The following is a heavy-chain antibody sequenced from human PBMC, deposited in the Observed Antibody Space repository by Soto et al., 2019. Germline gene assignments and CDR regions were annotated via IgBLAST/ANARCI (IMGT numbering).Heavy chain of an antibody. Sequence: ASVKVSCKASGYTFTNYGVTWVRQAPGQGLEWMGWISAYTDTPNYAQKFQGRVTMTIDTSTTTAYMDLSSLTSDDTAVYYCARVIPGAEAWFGPWGQGTLVTVSS. CDR1: GYTFTNYG. CDR2: ISAYTDTP. V-gene: IGHV1-18*01. J-gene: IGHJ5*02. CDR3: ARVIPGAEAWFGP. D-gene: IGHD2-2*01.